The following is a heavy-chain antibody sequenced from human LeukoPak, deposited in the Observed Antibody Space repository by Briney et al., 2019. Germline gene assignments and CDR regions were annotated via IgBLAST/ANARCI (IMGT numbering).Heavy chain of an antibody. V-gene: IGHV4-39*01. CDR3: ARQGEQRLDYLDY. D-gene: IGHD6-25*01. CDR1: GGSISSSSYY. CDR2: IYYSGST. J-gene: IGHJ4*02. Sequence: PSETLSLTCTVSGGSISSSSYYWGWIRQPPGKGLEWIGSIYYSGSTYYNPSLKSRVTISVDTSKNQFSLKLSSVTAADTAVYYCARQGEQRLDYLDYWGQGTLVTVSS.